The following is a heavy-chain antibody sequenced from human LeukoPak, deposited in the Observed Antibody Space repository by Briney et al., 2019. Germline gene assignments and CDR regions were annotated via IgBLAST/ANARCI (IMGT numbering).Heavy chain of an antibody. V-gene: IGHV4-38-2*01. Sequence: SETLSLTCAVSGYSISSGYYWGWIRQPPGKGLEWIGYMYHSGSAYYNPSLRSRVTISLDTSQNQFSLKLSSLTAADTAVYYCARSGYSSGWSFDYWGQGTLVTVSS. D-gene: IGHD6-19*01. J-gene: IGHJ4*02. CDR3: ARSGYSSGWSFDY. CDR2: MYHSGSA. CDR1: GYSISSGYY.